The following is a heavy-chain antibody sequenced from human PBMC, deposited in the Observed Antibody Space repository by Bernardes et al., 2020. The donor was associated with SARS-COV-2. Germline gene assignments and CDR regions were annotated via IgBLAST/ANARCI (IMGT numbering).Heavy chain of an antibody. D-gene: IGHD3-22*01. CDR3: ARPADDSSGYYLLYYFDY. CDR1: GYTFTSYD. CDR2: MNPNSGNT. J-gene: IGHJ4*02. Sequence: SVKVSCKASGYTFTSYDINWVRQATGQGLEWMGWMNPNSGNTGYAQKFQGRVTMTRNTSISTAYMELSSLRSEDTAVYYCARPADDSSGYYLLYYFDYWGQGTLVTVSS. V-gene: IGHV1-8*01.